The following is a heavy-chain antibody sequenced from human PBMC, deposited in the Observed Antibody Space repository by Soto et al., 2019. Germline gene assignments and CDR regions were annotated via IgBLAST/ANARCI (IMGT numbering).Heavy chain of an antibody. CDR1: GGSISSYY. CDR2: IYYSGST. J-gene: IGHJ4*02. D-gene: IGHD6-13*01. CDR3: AREGPGDSSWYVDS. V-gene: IGHV4-59*12. Sequence: SETLSLTCTVSGGSISSYYWSWIRQPPGKGLEWIGYIYYSGSTNYNPSLKSRVTISVDTSKNQFSLKLSSVTAADTAVYYCAREGPGDSSWYVDSWGQGTLVTVSS.